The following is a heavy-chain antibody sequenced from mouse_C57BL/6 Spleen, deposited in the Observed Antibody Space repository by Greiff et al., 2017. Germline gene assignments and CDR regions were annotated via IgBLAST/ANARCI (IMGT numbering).Heavy chain of an antibody. V-gene: IGHV1-85*01. CDR1: GYTFTSYD. Sequence: VKLVESGPELVKPGASVKLSCKASGYTFTSYDINWVKQRPGQGLEWIGWIYPRDGSTKYNEKFKGKATLTVDTSSSTAYMELHSLTSEDSAVYFCARSADYDAGYSIDYWGQGTSVTVSS. CDR2: IYPRDGST. CDR3: ARSADYDAGYSIDY. D-gene: IGHD2-4*01. J-gene: IGHJ4*01.